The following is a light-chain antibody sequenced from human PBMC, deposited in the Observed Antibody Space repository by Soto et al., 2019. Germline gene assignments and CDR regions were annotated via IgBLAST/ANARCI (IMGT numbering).Light chain of an antibody. CDR3: QQLNSYVFT. J-gene: IGKJ3*01. Sequence: DIQLTQSPSFLSASVGDRVTISCRASQDVSRVLAWYQQKPRKAPNLLIYAASTLQSRVPSRFSGSGSGTEFTLTISSLQPEDFATYYCQQLNSYVFTFGPGTKVDIK. CDR2: AAS. V-gene: IGKV1-9*01. CDR1: QDVSRV.